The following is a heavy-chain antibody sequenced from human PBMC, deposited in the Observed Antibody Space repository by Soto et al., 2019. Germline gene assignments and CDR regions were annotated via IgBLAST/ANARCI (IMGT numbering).Heavy chain of an antibody. CDR1: GGSISSSSYY. CDR3: ARTQNKGTYYYDSSGYPRPGFDY. CDR2: IYYSGST. D-gene: IGHD3-22*01. Sequence: SETLSLTCTVSGGSISSSSYYWGWIRQPPGKGLEWIGSIYYSGSTYYNPSLKSRVTISVDTSKNQFSLKLSSVTAADTAVYYCARTQNKGTYYYDSSGYPRPGFDYWGQGTLVTVSS. J-gene: IGHJ4*02. V-gene: IGHV4-39*01.